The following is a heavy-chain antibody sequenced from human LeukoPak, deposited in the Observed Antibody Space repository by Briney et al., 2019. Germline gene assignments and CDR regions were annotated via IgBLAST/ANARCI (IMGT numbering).Heavy chain of an antibody. V-gene: IGHV1-18*01. J-gene: IGHJ6*02. Sequence: ASVKVSREASGYTFTSYGISWVQQAPGQGLEWMGWISAYNGNTNYAQKLQGRVTMTTDTSTSTAYMELRSLRSDDTAVYYCARDSSSTSSTYYYGMDVWGQGTTVTVSS. CDR2: ISAYNGNT. D-gene: IGHD2-2*01. CDR3: ARDSSSTSSTYYYGMDV. CDR1: GYTFTSYG.